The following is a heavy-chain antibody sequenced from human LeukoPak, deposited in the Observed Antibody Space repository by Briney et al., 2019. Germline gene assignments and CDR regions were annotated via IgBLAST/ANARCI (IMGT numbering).Heavy chain of an antibody. J-gene: IGHJ4*02. V-gene: IGHV1-2*02. CDR1: GYTFTGYY. CDR3: ARDVTMVRGAIFDY. D-gene: IGHD3-10*01. CDR2: INPNSGGT. Sequence: ASVKVSCKASGYTFTGYYMHWVRQAPGQGLEWMGWINPNSGGTNYAQKFQGRVTMTRDKSISTAYMELSRLRSDDTAVYYCARDVTMVRGAIFDYWGQGTLVTVSS.